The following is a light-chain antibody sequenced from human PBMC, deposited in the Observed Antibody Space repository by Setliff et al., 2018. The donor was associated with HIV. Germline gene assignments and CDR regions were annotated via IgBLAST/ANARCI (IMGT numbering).Light chain of an antibody. V-gene: IGLV2-11*01. J-gene: IGLJ2*01. CDR2: DVT. Sequence: QSVLTQPASVSGSPGQSITISCTGTSSDVGGHNYVSWYQQHPGKAPKLMIYDVTKRPSGVPDRFSGSKSGNTASLTISGLQAEDEADYYCCSYAGSYTPVIFGGGTKVTVL. CDR1: SSDVGGHNY. CDR3: CSYAGSYTPVI.